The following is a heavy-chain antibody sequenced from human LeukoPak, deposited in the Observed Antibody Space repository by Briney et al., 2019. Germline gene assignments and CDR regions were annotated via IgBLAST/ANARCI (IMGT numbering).Heavy chain of an antibody. Sequence: GRSLRLSCAASGFTFSSYAMHWVRQTPGKGLEWVAVISYDGSNKYYADSVKGRFTISRDNSKNTLYLQMNGLRAEDTAVYYCARDAITMVRGGGPFDYWGQGTLVTVSS. CDR3: ARDAITMVRGGGPFDY. CDR1: GFTFSSYA. J-gene: IGHJ4*02. V-gene: IGHV3-30*04. CDR2: ISYDGSNK. D-gene: IGHD3-10*01.